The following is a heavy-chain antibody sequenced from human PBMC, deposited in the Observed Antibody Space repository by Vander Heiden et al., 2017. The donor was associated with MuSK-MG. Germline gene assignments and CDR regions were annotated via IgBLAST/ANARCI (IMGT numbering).Heavy chain of an antibody. Sequence: EVQLVQSAAEVKKPGESLKISCKGSGYSFANYWIAWVRQMPGKGLEYMGIIWPGDSETRYSPSFQGQVTISAGKSINTAYMQWSRLRASDTAIYFCARSREQRGFDFWGQGTLVTVSS. CDR1: GYSFANYW. CDR3: ARSREQRGFDF. J-gene: IGHJ4*02. V-gene: IGHV5-51*01. CDR2: IWPGDSET. D-gene: IGHD1-1*01.